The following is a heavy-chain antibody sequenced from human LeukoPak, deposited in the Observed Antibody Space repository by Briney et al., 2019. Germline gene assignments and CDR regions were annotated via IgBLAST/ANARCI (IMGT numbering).Heavy chain of an antibody. CDR2: ISGSGGST. D-gene: IGHD3-22*01. V-gene: IGHV3-23*01. Sequence: AGGSLRLSCAASGFTFSSYAMSWVRQAPGKGLEWVSAISGSGGSTYYADSVKGRFTISRDNSKNTLYLQMNSLRAEDTAVYYCASIPYYYDSSGYHLDYWGQGTLVTVSS. CDR3: ASIPYYYDSSGYHLDY. CDR1: GFTFSSYA. J-gene: IGHJ4*02.